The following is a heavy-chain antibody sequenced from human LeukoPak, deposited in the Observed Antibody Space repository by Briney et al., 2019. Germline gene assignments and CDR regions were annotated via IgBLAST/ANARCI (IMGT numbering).Heavy chain of an antibody. CDR3: AIGRGGYDSRSWSTFNWFDP. Sequence: GASVKVSCKASGYTFTSNNMHWVRQAPGQGLEWMGIINPSGGSTNYAQKFQGRLSMTRDMSTSTVYMELSSLRSEDTAVYYCAIGRGGYDSRSWSTFNWFDPWGQGTLVTVSS. J-gene: IGHJ5*02. D-gene: IGHD6-13*01. CDR1: GYTFTSNN. V-gene: IGHV1-46*01. CDR2: INPSGGST.